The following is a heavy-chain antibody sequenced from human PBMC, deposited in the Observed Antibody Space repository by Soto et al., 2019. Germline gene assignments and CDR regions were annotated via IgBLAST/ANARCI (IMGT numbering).Heavy chain of an antibody. Sequence: GASVKVSCKASGYIFINYAIHWVRQAPGQRLEWMGWINAGKGDTIYSQKFQDRITINRDTSASTAYMELGRLRPEDMAVYYCARSFMNRGVSGAFVPWG. CDR2: INAGKGDT. CDR1: GYIFINYA. CDR3: ARSFMNRGVSGAFVP. D-gene: IGHD3-10*01. V-gene: IGHV1-3*01. J-gene: IGHJ5*02.